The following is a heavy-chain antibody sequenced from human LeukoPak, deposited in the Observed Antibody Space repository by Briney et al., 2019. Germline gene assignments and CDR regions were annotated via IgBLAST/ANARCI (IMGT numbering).Heavy chain of an antibody. J-gene: IGHJ4*02. CDR2: IYPGDSDT. Sequence: GESPKISCKGSGYSFTSYWIGWVRQMPGKGLEWMGIIYPGDSDTRYSPSFQGQVTISADKSISTAYLQWSSLKASDTAMYYCARTQIQYGDMIGFDYWGQGTLVTVSS. V-gene: IGHV5-51*01. D-gene: IGHD3-22*01. CDR1: GYSFTSYW. CDR3: ARTQIQYGDMIGFDY.